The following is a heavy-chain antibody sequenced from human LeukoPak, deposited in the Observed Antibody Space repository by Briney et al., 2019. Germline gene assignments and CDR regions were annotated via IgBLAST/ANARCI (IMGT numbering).Heavy chain of an antibody. CDR3: ARDMTSRVVVAATERPNYYYYMDV. CDR2: INTNTGNP. J-gene: IGHJ6*03. Sequence: ASVKVSCKASGYTFTSYAMNWVRQAPGQGLEWMGWINTNTGNPTYAQGFTGRFVFSLDTSVSTAYLQISSLKAEDTAVYYCARDMTSRVVVAATERPNYYYYMDVWGKGTTVTVSS. CDR1: GYTFTSYA. V-gene: IGHV7-4-1*02. D-gene: IGHD2-15*01.